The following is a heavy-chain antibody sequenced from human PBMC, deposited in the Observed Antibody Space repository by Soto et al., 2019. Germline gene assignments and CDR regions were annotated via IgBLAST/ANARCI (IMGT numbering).Heavy chain of an antibody. D-gene: IGHD3-22*01. J-gene: IGHJ5*02. CDR3: ARASRAYYYDSSGYYNWFDP. CDR1: GGSISSYY. CDR2: IYYSWST. Sequence: SETLSLTCTVSGGSISSYYWSWIRQPPGKGLEWIGYIYYSWSTNYNPSLKIGGTISVDTSKNQFSLNLSSVTAADTAVYYCARASRAYYYDSSGYYNWFDPWGQGTLVTVS. V-gene: IGHV4-59*01.